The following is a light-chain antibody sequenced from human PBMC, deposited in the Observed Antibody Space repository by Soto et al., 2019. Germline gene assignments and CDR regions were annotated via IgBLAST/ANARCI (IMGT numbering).Light chain of an antibody. J-gene: IGLJ1*01. CDR1: SSNIGAGYD. V-gene: IGLV1-40*01. CDR2: GNS. CDR3: QSYDSSLSVYYV. Sequence: QSVLTQPPSVSGAPGQMVTISCTGSSSNIGAGYDVHWYQQLPGTAPKLLIYGNSNRPSGVPDRFSGSKSGTSASLAITGLQAEDEADYYCQSYDSSLSVYYVFGTGTRSPS.